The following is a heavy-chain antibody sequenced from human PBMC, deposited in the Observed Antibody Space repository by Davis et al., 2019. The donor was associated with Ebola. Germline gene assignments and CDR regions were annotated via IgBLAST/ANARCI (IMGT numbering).Heavy chain of an antibody. Sequence: ASVKVSCKASGYIFTSYAMHWVRQAPGQRLEWMGWINAGNGDTKYSQKFRGRVTITRDTSASTSYMELSSLRSEDTAVYYCARDRTFDYWGQGTLVTVSS. CDR3: ARDRTFDY. CDR1: GYIFTSYA. V-gene: IGHV1-3*01. CDR2: INAGNGDT. J-gene: IGHJ4*02.